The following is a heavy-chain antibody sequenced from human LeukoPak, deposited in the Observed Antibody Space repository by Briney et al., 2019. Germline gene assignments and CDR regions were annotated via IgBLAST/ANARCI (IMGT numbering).Heavy chain of an antibody. CDR3: AKRYCGSTSCPSPFYFFDY. D-gene: IGHD2-2*01. V-gene: IGHV3-23*05. CDR1: GLPLGGYP. CDR2: ILRSGSSL. J-gene: IGHJ4*02. Sequence: PGGSLTLSCAASGLPLGGYPMNWVRPAPGKGLEWVSSILRSGSSLYYADSVKSRFTISRDNSKNTLYLQMNSLRAAHTAVYYCAKRYCGSTSCPSPFYFFDYWGQGTLVTVSS.